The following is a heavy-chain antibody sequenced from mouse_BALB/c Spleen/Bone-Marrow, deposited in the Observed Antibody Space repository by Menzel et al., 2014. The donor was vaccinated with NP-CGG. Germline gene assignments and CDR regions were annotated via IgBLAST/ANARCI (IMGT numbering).Heavy chain of an antibody. CDR2: INPDSRTI. CDR3: ARLGFYGYVNY. V-gene: IGHV4-1*02. Sequence: DVHLVESGGGLVQPGGPLRLSCAASGFDFSRYWMSWVRQAPGKGLEWIGEINPDSRTINYTPSLKEKFIISRDNAKNTLYLQMSKVRSEDTALYYCARLGFYGYVNYWGQGTSLTVSS. D-gene: IGHD2-3*01. CDR1: GFDFSRYW. J-gene: IGHJ2*02.